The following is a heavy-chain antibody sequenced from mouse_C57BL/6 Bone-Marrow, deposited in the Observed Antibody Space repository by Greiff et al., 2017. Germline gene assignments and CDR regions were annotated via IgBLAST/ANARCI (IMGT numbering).Heavy chain of an antibody. V-gene: IGHV5-4*03. Sequence: EVMLVESGGGLVKPGGSLKLSCAASGFTFSSYAMSWVRQTPEKRLEWVATISDGGSYTYYPDTVKGRFTISRDNAKNNLYLQMSHLKSEDTAMYYCASSTIYYYGSSSSWFAYWGQGTLVTVSA. CDR1: GFTFSSYA. CDR3: ASSTIYYYGSSSSWFAY. CDR2: ISDGGSYT. D-gene: IGHD1-1*01. J-gene: IGHJ3*01.